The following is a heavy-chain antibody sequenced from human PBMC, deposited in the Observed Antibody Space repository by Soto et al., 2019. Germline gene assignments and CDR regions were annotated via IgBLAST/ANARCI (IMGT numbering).Heavy chain of an antibody. CDR1: GFTFSSYR. Sequence: GGSLRLSCAAAGFTFSSYRMHWVRQAPGKGLEWVAVIWYDGSNKYYADSVKGRFTISRDNSKNTLYLQMNSLRAEDTAVYYCARARYSSALDHWGQGTLVTVSS. J-gene: IGHJ4*02. D-gene: IGHD6-25*01. CDR3: ARARYSSALDH. CDR2: IWYDGSNK. V-gene: IGHV3-33*01.